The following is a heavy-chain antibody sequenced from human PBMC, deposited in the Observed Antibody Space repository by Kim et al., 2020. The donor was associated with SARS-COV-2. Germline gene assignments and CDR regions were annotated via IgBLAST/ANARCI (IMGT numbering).Heavy chain of an antibody. J-gene: IGHJ4*02. Sequence: GGSLRLSCTVSGLTFRNYAMSWVRRAPGKGLQWVSAINGGGDKEYYADFVKGRFSVSRDNYRNTMYLQMNYLTADDTATYYCSNGKRVYGEISHDYWGQGTLVTVSS. CDR1: GLTFRNYA. CDR2: INGGGDKE. CDR3: SNGKRVYGEISHDY. D-gene: IGHD3-10*02. V-gene: IGHV3-23*01.